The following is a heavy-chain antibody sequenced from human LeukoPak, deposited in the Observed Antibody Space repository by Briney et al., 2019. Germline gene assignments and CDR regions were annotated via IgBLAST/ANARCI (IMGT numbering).Heavy chain of an antibody. CDR3: AKSSIFGVAYFDY. CDR1: GFTFSSYA. J-gene: IGHJ4*02. V-gene: IGHV3-23*01. D-gene: IGHD3-3*01. Sequence: PGGSLRLSCAASGFTFSSYAMSWVRQAPGKGLEWVSAISGNGGSTYYADSVKGRFTISRDNSKNTLYLQMNSLRAEDTAVYYCAKSSIFGVAYFDYWGQGTLVTVSS. CDR2: ISGNGGST.